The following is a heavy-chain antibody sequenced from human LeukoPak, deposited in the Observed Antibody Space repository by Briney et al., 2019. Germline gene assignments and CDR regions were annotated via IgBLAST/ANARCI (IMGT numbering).Heavy chain of an antibody. J-gene: IGHJ4*02. CDR1: GFTFSSYG. CDR3: ARVDYDVSTGYQNYFEF. Sequence: PGGSLRLSCAASGFTFSSYGMHWVRQAPGKGLEWVAFIRCDGSNKYYADSVKGRFTISRDNSKNTLYLQMNSLRAEDTAVYYCARVDYDVSTGYQNYFEFWGQGTLVTVSS. D-gene: IGHD3-9*01. V-gene: IGHV3-30*02. CDR2: IRCDGSNK.